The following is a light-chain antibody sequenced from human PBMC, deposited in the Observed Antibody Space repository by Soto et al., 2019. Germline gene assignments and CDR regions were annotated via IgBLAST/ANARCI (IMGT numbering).Light chain of an antibody. V-gene: IGKV3-11*01. Sequence: IVLTQSPATLSLSPGERATLSCRASQSVNTYLAWYQQKPGQAPRLLIYDASSRATGIPVRFSGSGSGTDFTLTISSLEPEDFALYYCQQRNNWPEYTFGQGTMLDI. CDR2: DAS. CDR3: QQRNNWPEYT. CDR1: QSVNTY. J-gene: IGKJ2*01.